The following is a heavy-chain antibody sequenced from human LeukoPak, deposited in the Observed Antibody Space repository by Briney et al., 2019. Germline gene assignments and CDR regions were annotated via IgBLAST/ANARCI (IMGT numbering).Heavy chain of an antibody. D-gene: IGHD5-18*01. Sequence: ASVKVCCKASGYTFTKYGISWVRQAPGQGLEWRGWINVYNGNTIYTQKLQGRVTMTTDTSTSTAYLELRSLRSDDTAVYYCARLAGTDMIGYFQDWGQGTLVTVSS. J-gene: IGHJ1*01. CDR3: ARLAGTDMIGYFQD. CDR1: GYTFTKYG. CDR2: INVYNGNT. V-gene: IGHV1-18*01.